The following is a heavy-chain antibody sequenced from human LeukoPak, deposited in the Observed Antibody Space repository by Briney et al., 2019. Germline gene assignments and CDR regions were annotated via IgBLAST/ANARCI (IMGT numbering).Heavy chain of an antibody. D-gene: IGHD6-6*01. CDR2: SYHSGTT. Sequence: SATLSLICTVSGYSISCGYYWGWNRQPPGKGLEWVGSSYHSGTTYYNPSLKSRVTISVDTSKNQFSLKLSSVTAADTAVYYCASFPLYSSSSDAFDIWGQGTMVTVSS. J-gene: IGHJ3*02. V-gene: IGHV4-38-2*02. CDR3: ASFPLYSSSSDAFDI. CDR1: GYSISCGYY.